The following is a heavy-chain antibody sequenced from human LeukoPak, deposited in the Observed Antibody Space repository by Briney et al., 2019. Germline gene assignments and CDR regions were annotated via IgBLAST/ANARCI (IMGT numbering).Heavy chain of an antibody. Sequence: SETLSLTCTVSGGSISTYYWSWIRQPPGKGLEWIGYVYHSGNTYHNPSLNSRVTISVDTSKNQFSLKLTSVTAADTAVYYCARGIAVAGVRFDPWGQGTLVTVSS. CDR2: VYHSGNT. V-gene: IGHV4-59*12. CDR3: ARGIAVAGVRFDP. CDR1: GGSISTYY. J-gene: IGHJ5*02. D-gene: IGHD6-19*01.